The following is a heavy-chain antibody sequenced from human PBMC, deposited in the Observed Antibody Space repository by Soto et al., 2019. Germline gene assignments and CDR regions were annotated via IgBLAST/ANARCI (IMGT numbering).Heavy chain of an antibody. V-gene: IGHV4-61*01. CDR3: ARAYEALDI. CDR2: VYDGGIT. J-gene: IGHJ3*02. CDR1: GASVSRGSYY. Sequence: QVQLQESGPGLAKPSETLSLTCSVSGASVSRGSYYWNWIRQTPGKGLEWIGYVYDGGITNYNPSLKCRGTISADAPKNQFSLKLTSVTAADTAVYYCARAYEALDIWGQGTRVTVSS.